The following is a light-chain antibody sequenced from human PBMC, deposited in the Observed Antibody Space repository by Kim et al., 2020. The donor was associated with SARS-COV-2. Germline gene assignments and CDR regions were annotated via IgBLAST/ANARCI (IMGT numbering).Light chain of an antibody. CDR2: DAS. J-gene: IGKJ4*01. CDR1: QSVSSY. Sequence: EIVLTQSPATLSLSPGERATLSCRASQSVSSYLAWYQQKPGQAPRLLIYDASNRATGIPARFSGSGSGTDFTLTISSLEPEDFAVYYCQQRSNSFGGGTKG. V-gene: IGKV3-11*01. CDR3: QQRSNS.